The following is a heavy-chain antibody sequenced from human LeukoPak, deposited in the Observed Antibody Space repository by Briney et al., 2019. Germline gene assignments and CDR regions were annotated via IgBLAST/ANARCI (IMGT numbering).Heavy chain of an antibody. D-gene: IGHD6-19*01. J-gene: IGHJ4*02. V-gene: IGHV3-30*02. Sequence: PGGSLRLSCVASGFTLTSYGMHWVRQAPGKGLEWVAFIRYDGSNKYYADSVKGRFTISRDNSKNTLYLQMNSLRAEDTAVYYCAKDRGVAVAGSRFGYWGQGTLVTVSS. CDR3: AKDRGVAVAGSRFGY. CDR2: IRYDGSNK. CDR1: GFTLTSYG.